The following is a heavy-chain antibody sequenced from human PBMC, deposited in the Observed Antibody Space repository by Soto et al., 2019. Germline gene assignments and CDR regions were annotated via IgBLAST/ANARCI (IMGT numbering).Heavy chain of an antibody. Sequence: QVLLVQSGADVKKPAASVKVSCKTSGYTFTDFDSNWVRQAPGQGLEWKGRMNTNTGNTGYAQRFQGIVTMTRDTSISTAYMELSRLTSEDTAVYYCARVVRFFGGHAGYWGQGTLVTVSS. CDR2: MNTNTGNT. CDR1: GYTFTDFD. J-gene: IGHJ4*02. D-gene: IGHD3-3*01. V-gene: IGHV1-8*02. CDR3: ARVVRFFGGHAGY.